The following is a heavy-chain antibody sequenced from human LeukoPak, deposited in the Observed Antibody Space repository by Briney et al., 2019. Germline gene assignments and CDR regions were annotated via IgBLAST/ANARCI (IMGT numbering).Heavy chain of an antibody. CDR3: AREGAPVVPAPVDY. CDR2: ISAYNGNT. V-gene: IGHV1-18*01. Sequence: ASVKVSCKASGYTFTSYGISWVRQAPGQGLEWMGWISAYNGNTNYAQKLQGRVTMTTDTSTSIAYMELRSLRSDDTAVYYCAREGAPVVPAPVDYWGQGTLVTVSS. D-gene: IGHD2-2*01. CDR1: GYTFTSYG. J-gene: IGHJ4*02.